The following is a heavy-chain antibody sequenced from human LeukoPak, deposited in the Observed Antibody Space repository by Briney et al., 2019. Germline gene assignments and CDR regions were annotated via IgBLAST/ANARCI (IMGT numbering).Heavy chain of an antibody. Sequence: PGESLRLSCAASGFTFSTYSMNWVRQAPGKGLEWVAYISSSSTYKYYADSVKGRFIISRDNAKNSLYLQVNTLRAEDTAVYYCARDLTAVTTAYFQHWGQGTLVTVSS. CDR2: ISSSSTYK. J-gene: IGHJ1*01. D-gene: IGHD4-17*01. CDR3: ARDLTAVTTAYFQH. V-gene: IGHV3-21*01. CDR1: GFTFSTYS.